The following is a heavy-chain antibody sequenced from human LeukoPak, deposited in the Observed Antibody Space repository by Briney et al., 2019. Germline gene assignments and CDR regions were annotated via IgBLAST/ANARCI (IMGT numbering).Heavy chain of an antibody. J-gene: IGHJ4*02. CDR1: GFTFSSYA. D-gene: IGHD6-13*01. CDR3: ARDAGGYSSRPRGDY. CDR2: ISGSGGST. Sequence: GGSLRLSCAASGFTFSSYAMSWVRQAPGKGLEWVSSISGSGGSTYYADSVKGRFTISRDNAKNSLYLQMNSLRAEDTAVYYCARDAGGYSSRPRGDYWGQGTLVTVSS. V-gene: IGHV3-23*01.